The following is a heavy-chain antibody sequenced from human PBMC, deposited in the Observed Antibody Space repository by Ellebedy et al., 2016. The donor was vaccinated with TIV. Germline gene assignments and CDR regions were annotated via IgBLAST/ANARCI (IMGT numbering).Heavy chain of an antibody. CDR3: SGGFDY. D-gene: IGHD4-23*01. J-gene: IGHJ4*02. CDR1: GFTFGDYA. CDR2: ITGSGDST. V-gene: IGHV3-23*01. Sequence: GESLKISXAASGFTFGDYAMHWVRQAPGKGLEWVSGITGSGDSTWYADSVKGRFTISRDNSKNTLYLQMNSLRAEDTAVYYCSGGFDYWGQGTLVTVSS.